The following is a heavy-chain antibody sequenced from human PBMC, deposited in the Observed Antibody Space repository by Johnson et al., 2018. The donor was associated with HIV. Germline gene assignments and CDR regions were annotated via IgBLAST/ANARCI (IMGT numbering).Heavy chain of an antibody. CDR2: ISYDGSNK. CDR3: ARGGVVHDGFDI. D-gene: IGHD2-8*01. V-gene: IGHV3-30-3*01. CDR1: GFTLSSYA. Sequence: QVQLVESGGGLVQPGGSLRLSCAASGFTLSSYAMHWVRQAPGTGLEWVAVISYDGSNKYYADSVKGRFTISRDNSKNTLYLQMNTLRAEDTAVYYCARGGVVHDGFDIWGRGTMVTVSS. J-gene: IGHJ3*02.